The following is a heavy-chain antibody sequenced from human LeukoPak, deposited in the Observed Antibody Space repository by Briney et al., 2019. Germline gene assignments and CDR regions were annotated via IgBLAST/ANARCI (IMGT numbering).Heavy chain of an antibody. D-gene: IGHD2-15*01. V-gene: IGHV4-34*01. Sequence: PSETLSLTCAVYGGSFSGYYWSWIRKPPGKGLELIGEINHSGSTNYNPSLTSRVTISVDTTKNQFSLKLSSVAAADTAVYYCLCGRDAFDIWGQGTMVIVAS. CDR1: GGSFSGYY. CDR3: LCGRDAFDI. CDR2: INHSGST. J-gene: IGHJ3*02.